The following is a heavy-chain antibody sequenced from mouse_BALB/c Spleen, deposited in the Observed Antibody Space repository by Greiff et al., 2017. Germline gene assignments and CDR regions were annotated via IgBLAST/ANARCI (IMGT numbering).Heavy chain of an antibody. CDR3: ARDLPPGSNYAMDY. J-gene: IGHJ4*01. V-gene: IGHV2-9*02. CDR2: IWAGGST. Sequence: VKVVESGPGLVAPSQSLSITCTVSGFSLTSYGVHWVRQPPGKGLEWLGVIWAGGSTNYNSALMSRLSISKDNSKSQVFLKMNSLQTDDTAMYYCARDLPPGSNYAMDYWGQGTSVTVSS. CDR1: GFSLTSYG. D-gene: IGHD2-1*01.